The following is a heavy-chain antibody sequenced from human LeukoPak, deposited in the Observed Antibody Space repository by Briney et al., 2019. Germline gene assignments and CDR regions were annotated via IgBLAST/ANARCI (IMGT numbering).Heavy chain of an antibody. CDR2: INHMGST. D-gene: IGHD3-22*01. V-gene: IGHV4-34*01. CDR3: ARGVGRSYYSETSGFGAADY. Sequence: SETLSLTCAVSGESFSSHYWSWIRQPPGKGLEWIGEINHMGSTNYNTSLKSRVPISVDTSNNQFSLMLSSVTAADTAVYYCARGVGRSYYSETSGFGAADYWGQGTLVTVSS. CDR1: GESFSSHY. J-gene: IGHJ4*02.